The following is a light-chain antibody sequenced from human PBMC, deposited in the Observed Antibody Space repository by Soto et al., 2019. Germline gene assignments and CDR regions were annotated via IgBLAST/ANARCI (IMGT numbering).Light chain of an antibody. Sequence: QSALTQPRSVSGSPGPSVTISCTGTARDVGNYNYVSWYQQHPGKAPKVIIYDVTKRPAGVPGRFSGSKSGSTASLIISGLQSEDEATYYCSSYAGRQRLFGGGTKLTVL. CDR1: ARDVGNYNY. CDR3: SSYAGRQRL. CDR2: DVT. V-gene: IGLV2-11*01. J-gene: IGLJ2*01.